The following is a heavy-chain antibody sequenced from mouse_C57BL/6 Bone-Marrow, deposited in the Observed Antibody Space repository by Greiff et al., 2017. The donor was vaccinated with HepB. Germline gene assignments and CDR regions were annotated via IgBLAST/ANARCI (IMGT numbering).Heavy chain of an antibody. CDR3: ALEGYYYGSSYGWYFDV. J-gene: IGHJ1*03. CDR2: INPNYGTT. D-gene: IGHD1-1*01. Sequence: VQLQQSGPELVKPGASVKISCKASGYSFTDYNMNWVKQSNGKSLEWIGVINPNYGTTSYNQKFKGKATLTVDQSSSTAYMQLSSLTSEDSAVYYGALEGYYYGSSYGWYFDVWGTGTTVTVSS. V-gene: IGHV1-39*01. CDR1: GYSFTDYN.